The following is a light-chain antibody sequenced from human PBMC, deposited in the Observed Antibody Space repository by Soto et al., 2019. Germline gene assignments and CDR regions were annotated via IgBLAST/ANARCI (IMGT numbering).Light chain of an antibody. V-gene: IGKV1-5*03. CDR1: QTIGTW. CDR3: QQYNDLAT. J-gene: IGKJ4*01. Sequence: DIPMTQSPSTLSASVGDTVTITCRASQTIGTWLAWYQQKPAKAPKLLIYKASTLESGVRSSFSGSGSGTEFTLTIRSLQADAFATYYRQQYNDLATFGGGTKV. CDR2: KAS.